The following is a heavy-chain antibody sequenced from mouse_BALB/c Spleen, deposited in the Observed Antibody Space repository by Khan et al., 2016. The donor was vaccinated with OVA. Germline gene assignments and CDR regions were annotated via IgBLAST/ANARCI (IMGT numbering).Heavy chain of an antibody. J-gene: IGHJ4*01. V-gene: IGHV3-2*02. Sequence: EVKLEVSGPGLVKPSQSLSLTCTVTGYSITSDYAWNWIRQFPGNKLEWMGYICYSGSTNYNPALKSRISITRDTSKNQFFLQLNSVTTEDTATYYCARDGSRYNYAMDYWGQGTSVTVSS. D-gene: IGHD2-3*01. CDR1: GYSITSDYA. CDR3: ARDGSRYNYAMDY. CDR2: ICYSGST.